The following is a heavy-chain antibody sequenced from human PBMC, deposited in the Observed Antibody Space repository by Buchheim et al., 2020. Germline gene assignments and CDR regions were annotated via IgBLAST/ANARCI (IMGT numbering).Heavy chain of an antibody. CDR3: ASGSHYYGSGIYYFFDD. D-gene: IGHD3-10*01. V-gene: IGHV1-69*01. CDR1: GGTFGSNV. Sequence: QVQLVQSGAEVKKPGSSVKVSCKASGGTFGSNVISWVRQAPGQGLEWMGGIIPIFNRTDLARRFQGRVSIMADEATTTAYMELNSLRSEDTAVYYCASGSHYYGSGIYYFFDDWGQGTL. CDR2: IIPIFNRT. J-gene: IGHJ4*02.